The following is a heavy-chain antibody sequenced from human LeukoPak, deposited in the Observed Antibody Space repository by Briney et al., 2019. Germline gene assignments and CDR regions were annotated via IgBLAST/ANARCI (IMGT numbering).Heavy chain of an antibody. D-gene: IGHD3/OR15-3a*01. CDR3: ARMSRFSWTPYYFDY. Sequence: PSETLSLTCTVSGDSISSFYWSWIRQPPGKGLEWIGYIYHNGITNYNPFLKSRVTISIDTSKAQFSLKLSSVTAADTAVYYCARMSRFSWTPYYFDYWSQGTLVIVSS. CDR2: IYHNGIT. V-gene: IGHV4-59*01. CDR1: GDSISSFY. J-gene: IGHJ4*02.